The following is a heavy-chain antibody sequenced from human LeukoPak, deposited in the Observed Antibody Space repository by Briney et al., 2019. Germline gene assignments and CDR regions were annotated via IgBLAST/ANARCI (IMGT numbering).Heavy chain of an antibody. D-gene: IGHD3-22*01. CDR3: ASFSDYYGSSGPLFQH. CDR2: IYHSGST. J-gene: IGHJ1*01. V-gene: IGHV4-38-2*02. CDR1: GYSISSGYY. Sequence: SETLSLTCTVSGYSISSGYYWGWIRQPPGKGLEWIGSIYHSGSTHYNPSLKSRVTISVDTSKNQFSLKLSSVTASDTAVYYCASFSDYYGSSGPLFQHWGQGTLVTVSS.